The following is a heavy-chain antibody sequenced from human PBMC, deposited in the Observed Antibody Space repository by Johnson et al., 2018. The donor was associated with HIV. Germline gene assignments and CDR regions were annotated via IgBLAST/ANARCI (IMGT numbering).Heavy chain of an antibody. CDR1: GFTFSSYA. Sequence: MQLVESGGGLVQPGGSLRLSCAVSGFTFSSYAMSWVRQAPGKGLEWVSAISGSGGSTYYADSVKGRFTISRDNAKNSLYLQMNSLSAEDTSVYYCARDSGPSDFWSGYRLVVAFNIWGQGTRVTVSS. J-gene: IGHJ3*02. V-gene: IGHV3-23*04. CDR3: ARDSGPSDFWSGYRLVVAFNI. D-gene: IGHD3-3*01. CDR2: ISGSGGST.